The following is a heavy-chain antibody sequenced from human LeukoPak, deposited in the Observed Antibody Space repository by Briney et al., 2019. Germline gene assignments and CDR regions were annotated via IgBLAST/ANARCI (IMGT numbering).Heavy chain of an antibody. CDR3: ARAAINYYDSSGFEY. V-gene: IGHV4-59*01. CDR1: GGSISSYY. J-gene: IGHJ4*02. CDR2: IYYSRST. D-gene: IGHD3-22*01. Sequence: PSETLSLACTVSGGSISSYYWSWIRQPPGKGLEWIGYIYYSRSTNYNPSLKSRVTISVDTSKNQFSLKLSSVTAADTAVYYCARAAINYYDSSGFEYWGQGTLVTVSS.